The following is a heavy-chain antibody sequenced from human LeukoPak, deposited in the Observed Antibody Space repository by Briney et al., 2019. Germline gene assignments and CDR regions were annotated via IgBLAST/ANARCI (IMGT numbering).Heavy chain of an antibody. CDR1: GYTFPSYY. V-gene: IGHV1-46*01. J-gene: IGHJ4*02. Sequence: ASVKVSCKASGYTFPSYYMHWVRQAPGQGLEWMGIINPSGGSTRYAEKFQGRVTMTRDTSTSTVYMELSSLRSEDTAIYYCARTNYHDSTGFYDYWGQGTLVTVSS. D-gene: IGHD3-22*01. CDR3: ARTNYHDSTGFYDY. CDR2: INPSGGST.